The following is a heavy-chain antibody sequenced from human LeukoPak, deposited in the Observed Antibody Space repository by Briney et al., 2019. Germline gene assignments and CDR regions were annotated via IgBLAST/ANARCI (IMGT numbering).Heavy chain of an antibody. V-gene: IGHV4-59*12. D-gene: IGHD3-22*01. CDR3: ARDQESMIVEDHDAFDI. Sequence: SETLSLTCTVSGGSISSYYWSWIRQPPGKGLEWIGEIYHSGSTNYNPSLKSRVTISVDKSKNQFSLKLSSVTAADTAVYYCARDQESMIVEDHDAFDIWGQGTMVTVSS. CDR2: IYHSGST. J-gene: IGHJ3*02. CDR1: GGSISSYY.